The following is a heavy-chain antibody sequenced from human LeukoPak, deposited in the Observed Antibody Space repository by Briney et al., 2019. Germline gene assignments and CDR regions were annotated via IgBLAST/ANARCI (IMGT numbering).Heavy chain of an antibody. D-gene: IGHD1-1*01. V-gene: IGHV3-7*01. CDR2: IKQDESEK. CDR3: ARDKIEGPTKLDY. J-gene: IGHJ4*02. Sequence: PGGSLRLSCAASGFTFSSYWMSWVRQAPGKGLEWVANIKQDESEKYSVDSVKGRFTISRDNAKNSLYLQVNSLRAEDTAVYYCARDKIEGPTKLDYWGQGILVTVSS. CDR1: GFTFSSYW.